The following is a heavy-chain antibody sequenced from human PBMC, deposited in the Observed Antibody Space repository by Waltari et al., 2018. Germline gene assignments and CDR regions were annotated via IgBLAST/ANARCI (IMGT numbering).Heavy chain of an antibody. V-gene: IGHV1-24*01. D-gene: IGHD6-13*01. CDR2: FYPEDGET. J-gene: IGHJ3*02. CDR3: ATHPWGYSSSLRAFDI. Sequence: QVQLVQSGAEVKKPGASVKVSCKVSGYTLTELSMHWVRQAPGKGLEWMGGFYPEDGETIYEQKFQGRVTMTEDTSTDTAYMELSSLRSEDTAVYYCATHPWGYSSSLRAFDIWGQGTMVTVSS. CDR1: GYTLTELS.